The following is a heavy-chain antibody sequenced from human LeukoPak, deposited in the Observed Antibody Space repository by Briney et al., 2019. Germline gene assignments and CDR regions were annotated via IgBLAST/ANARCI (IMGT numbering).Heavy chain of an antibody. CDR2: IRYDGSNK. CDR1: GFTFSSYG. CDR3: ARDLYSSGYTSLGWFDP. V-gene: IGHV3-30*02. D-gene: IGHD6-19*01. J-gene: IGHJ5*02. Sequence: GGSLRLSCAASGFTFSSYGMHWVRQAPGKGLEWVAFIRYDGSNKYYADSVKGRFTISRDNSKNTLYLQMNSLRAEDTAVYYCARDLYSSGYTSLGWFDPWGQGTLVTVSS.